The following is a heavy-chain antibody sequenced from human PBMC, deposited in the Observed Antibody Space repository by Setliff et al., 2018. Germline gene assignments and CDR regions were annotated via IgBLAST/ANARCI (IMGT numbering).Heavy chain of an antibody. J-gene: IGHJ4*02. CDR1: GGTFSSYA. Sequence: SVKVSCKASGGTFSSYAISWVRQAPGQGLEWMGGIIPIFGTANYAQKFQGRVTITADESTSTAYMELSSLRSEDTAVYYCARDPHYGDYVFNYWGQGTLVTVSS. D-gene: IGHD4-17*01. CDR3: ARDPHYGDYVFNY. V-gene: IGHV1-69*13. CDR2: IIPIFGTA.